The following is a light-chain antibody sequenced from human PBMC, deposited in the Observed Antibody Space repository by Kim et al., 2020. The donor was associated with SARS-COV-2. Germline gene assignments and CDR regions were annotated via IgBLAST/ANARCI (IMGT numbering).Light chain of an antibody. CDR3: QAWDSTWL. CDR1: KLGDKY. J-gene: IGLJ3*02. V-gene: IGLV3-1*01. CDR2: HDS. Sequence: SYELTQPPSVSVSPGQTASITCSGDKLGDKYACWYRQKPGQSPVLVIYHDSKRLSGIPERFSGSNSGNTATLTISGTQAMDEADYYSQAWDSTWLFAGG.